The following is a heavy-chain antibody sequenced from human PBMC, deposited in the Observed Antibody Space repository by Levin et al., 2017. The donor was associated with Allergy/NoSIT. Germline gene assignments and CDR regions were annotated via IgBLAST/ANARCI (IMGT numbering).Heavy chain of an antibody. CDR3: ARGSADSSGVDY. J-gene: IGHJ4*02. CDR2: IRPHGDQR. D-gene: IGHD6-19*01. V-gene: IGHV3-7*01. CDR1: GFTFNTYW. Sequence: GGSLRLSCAASGFTFNTYWMSWVRQTPGKGLEWVANIRPHGDQRVYVDSVKGRFTISRDNAKNSLYLQMNSLRDEDTAVYYCARGSADSSGVDYWGQGTLVTVSS.